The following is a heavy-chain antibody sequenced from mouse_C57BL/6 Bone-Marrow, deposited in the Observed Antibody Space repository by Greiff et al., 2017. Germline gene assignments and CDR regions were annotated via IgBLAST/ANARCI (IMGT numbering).Heavy chain of an antibody. D-gene: IGHD1-1*01. V-gene: IGHV1-50*01. CDR2: IDPSDSYT. J-gene: IGHJ1*03. Sequence: QVQLKQPGAELVKPGASVKLSCKASGYTFTSYWMQWVKQRPGQGLEWIGEIDPSDSYTNYNQKFKGKATLTVDTSSSTAYMQLSSLTSEDSAVYYCAREGLLRYWYFDVWGTGTTVTVSS. CDR3: AREGLLRYWYFDV. CDR1: GYTFTSYW.